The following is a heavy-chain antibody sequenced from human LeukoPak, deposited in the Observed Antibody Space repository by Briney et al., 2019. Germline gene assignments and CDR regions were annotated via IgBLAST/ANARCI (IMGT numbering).Heavy chain of an antibody. CDR3: ARVPGYCSSTSCYQYYYGMDV. J-gene: IGHJ6*02. CDR1: GGSISSGGYS. CDR2: IYHSGST. V-gene: IGHV4-30-2*01. Sequence: SETLSLTCAVSGGSISSGGYSWSWIRRPPGKGLEWIGYIYHSGSTYYNPSLKSRVTISVDRSKNQFSLKLSSVTAADTAVYYCARVPGYCSSTSCYQYYYGMDVWGQGTTVTVSS. D-gene: IGHD2-2*01.